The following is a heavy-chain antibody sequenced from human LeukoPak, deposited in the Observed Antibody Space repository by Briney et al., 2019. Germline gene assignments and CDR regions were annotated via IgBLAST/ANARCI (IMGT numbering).Heavy chain of an antibody. V-gene: IGHV1-2*02. D-gene: IGHD3-10*01. J-gene: IGHJ4*02. CDR3: ARSYYGSGSYPDY. Sequence: ASVKVSCKASGYTFTGYYMHWVRQAPRQGLEWMGWINPNSGGTNYAQKFQGRVTMTRDTSISTAYMELSRLRSDDTAVYYCARSYYGSGSYPDYWGQGTLVTVSS. CDR1: GYTFTGYY. CDR2: INPNSGGT.